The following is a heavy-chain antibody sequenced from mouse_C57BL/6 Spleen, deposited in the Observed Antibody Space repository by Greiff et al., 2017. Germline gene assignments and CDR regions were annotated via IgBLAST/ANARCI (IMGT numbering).Heavy chain of an antibody. V-gene: IGHV2-2*01. CDR3: ARRTYYYAMDY. Sequence: QVQLQQSGPGLVQPSQSLSITCTVSGFSLTSYGVHWVRQSPGKGLEWLGVIWSGGSTAYNAAFISRLSISKDNSKSQVFFKMNSLQADDTAIYYCARRTYYYAMDYWGQGTSVTVSS. CDR1: GFSLTSYG. CDR2: IWSGGST. J-gene: IGHJ4*01.